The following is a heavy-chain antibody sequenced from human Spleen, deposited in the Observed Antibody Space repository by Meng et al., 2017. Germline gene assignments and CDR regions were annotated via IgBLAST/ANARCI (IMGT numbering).Heavy chain of an antibody. V-gene: IGHV1-18*01. D-gene: IGHD2-15*01. CDR3: ARGYCSGGSCYGGGWFDP. CDR2: IHPSGHP. CDR1: GYTYTDYQ. J-gene: IGHJ5*02. Sequence: QVQLVQSGAEGKKRGASVKVSCKASGYTYTDYQTDWVRQAPGQGLEWMGWIHPSGHPTYAQKFQGRVTMTIDTSTTTASMELRSLRSDDTAVYYCARGYCSGGSCYGGGWFDPWGQGTLVTVSS.